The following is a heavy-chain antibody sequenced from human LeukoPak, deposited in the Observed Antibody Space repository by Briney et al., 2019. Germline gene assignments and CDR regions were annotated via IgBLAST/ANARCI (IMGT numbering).Heavy chain of an antibody. CDR1: GGSFSGYY. Sequence: PSETLSLTCAVYGGSFSGYYWSWIRQPPGKGLEWIGEINHSGSTNYNPSLKSRITISVDTSKNQFSLKLSSVTAADTAVYYCASFYYDSSGYFPASFDYWGQGTLVTVSS. J-gene: IGHJ4*02. CDR3: ASFYYDSSGYFPASFDY. CDR2: INHSGST. D-gene: IGHD3-22*01. V-gene: IGHV4-34*01.